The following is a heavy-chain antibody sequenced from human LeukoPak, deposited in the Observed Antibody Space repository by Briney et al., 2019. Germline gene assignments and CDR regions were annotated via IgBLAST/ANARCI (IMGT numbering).Heavy chain of an antibody. J-gene: IGHJ4*02. CDR3: ARDGRSYSSSWYIDY. V-gene: IGHV4-4*07. CDR2: IYTSGST. Sequence: SETLSLTCTVSGGSISSYYWSWIRQPAGKGLEWIGRIYTSGSTNYNPSLKSRVTMSVDTSKNQFSLKLSSVTAADTAVYYCARDGRSYSSSWYIDYWGQGTLVTVSS. CDR1: GGSISSYY. D-gene: IGHD6-13*01.